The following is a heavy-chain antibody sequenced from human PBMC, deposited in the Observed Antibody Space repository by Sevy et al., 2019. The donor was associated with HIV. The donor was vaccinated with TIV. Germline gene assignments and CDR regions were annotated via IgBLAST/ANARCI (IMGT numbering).Heavy chain of an antibody. V-gene: IGHV3-21*01. J-gene: IGHJ3*02. D-gene: IGHD6-6*01. CDR1: GFTISSYS. CDR2: ISSSSSYL. CDR3: ARDPITRFGSSSDAFDI. Sequence: GGSPRLSCAASGFTISSYSMNWVRQAPGKGLEWVSSISSSSSYLYYADSVKGRFTISRDNAKNSLYLQMNSLRAEDTAVYYCARDPITRFGSSSDAFDIWGQGTMVTVSS.